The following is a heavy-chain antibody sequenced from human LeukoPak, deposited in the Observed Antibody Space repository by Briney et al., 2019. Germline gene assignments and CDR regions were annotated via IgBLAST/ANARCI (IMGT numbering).Heavy chain of an antibody. Sequence: PGGSLRLSCEASGFTFNTYSMNWARQAPGKGLEWVSSISSSSSYIYYADSVKGRFTISRDNAKNSLYLQMNSLRAEDMALYYCAKAGTGTLSSWFDPWGQGTLVTVSS. V-gene: IGHV3-21*04. CDR1: GFTFNTYS. CDR2: ISSSSSYI. CDR3: AKAGTGTLSSWFDP. D-gene: IGHD1-1*01. J-gene: IGHJ5*02.